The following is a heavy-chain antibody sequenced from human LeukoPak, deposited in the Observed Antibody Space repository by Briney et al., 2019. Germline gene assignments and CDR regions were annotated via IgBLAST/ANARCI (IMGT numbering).Heavy chain of an antibody. D-gene: IGHD6-13*01. CDR1: GCTFSSYW. V-gene: IGHV3-7*01. J-gene: IGHJ4*02. CDR2: IKQDGSEK. Sequence: PGGSLRLSCAASGCTFSSYWMSWVRQAPGKGLEWVANIKQDGSEKYYVDSVKGRFTISRDNAKNSLYLQMNSLRAEDTAVYYCARRIAAGEIDYWGQGTLDTVSS. CDR3: ARRIAAGEIDY.